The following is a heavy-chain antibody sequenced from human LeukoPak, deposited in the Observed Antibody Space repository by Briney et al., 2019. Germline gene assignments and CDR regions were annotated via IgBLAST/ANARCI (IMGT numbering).Heavy chain of an antibody. J-gene: IGHJ4*02. CDR1: GFTLSSYA. CDR3: AKREDSSGWYILAY. CDR2: ISGSGGST. Sequence: PGGSLRLSCAASGFTLSSYAMSWVRQAPGRGLEWVSAISGSGGSTYYADSVKGRFTISRDNSKNTLYLQMNSLRAEDTAVYYCAKREDSSGWYILAYWGQGTLVTVSS. V-gene: IGHV3-23*01. D-gene: IGHD6-19*01.